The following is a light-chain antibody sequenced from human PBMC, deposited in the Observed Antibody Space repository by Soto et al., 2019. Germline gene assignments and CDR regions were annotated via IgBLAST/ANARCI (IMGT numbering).Light chain of an antibody. CDR2: GAS. Sequence: EIVLTQSPATLSLSPGERATLSCRASQSVSSYLAWYQQKPGQAPRLLIYGASTRATTIPVRFSGSGSGTEFTLTISSLQSEDFAVYYCHQYDDGPYTFGQGTKVDIK. J-gene: IGKJ2*01. CDR3: HQYDDGPYT. V-gene: IGKV3-15*01. CDR1: QSVSSY.